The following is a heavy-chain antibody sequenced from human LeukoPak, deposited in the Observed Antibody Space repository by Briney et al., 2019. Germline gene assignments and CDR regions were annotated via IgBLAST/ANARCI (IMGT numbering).Heavy chain of an antibody. D-gene: IGHD6-13*01. V-gene: IGHV3-23*01. CDR1: GFTFSSYA. J-gene: IGHJ4*02. Sequence: PGGSLRLSCVASGFTFSSYAMTWVRQAPGKGLEWVSAISGSGGTTYYADSVKGRFTISRDNSKNTLYVQINSLRAEDTAVYYCAKGSRAAAAIWGYYFDYWGQGTLVTVSS. CDR2: ISGSGGTT. CDR3: AKGSRAAAAIWGYYFDY.